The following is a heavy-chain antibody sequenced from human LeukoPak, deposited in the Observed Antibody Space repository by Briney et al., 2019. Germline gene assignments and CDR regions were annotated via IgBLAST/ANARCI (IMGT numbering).Heavy chain of an antibody. J-gene: IGHJ4*02. CDR1: GFTFSSYS. CDR2: ISSSSSYI. Sequence: GGSLRLPCAASGFTFSSYSMNWVRQAPGKGLEWVSSISSSSSYIYYADSVKGRFTISRDNAKNSLYLQMNSLRAEDTAVYYCARDGGISGVGNFDCWGQGTLVTVSS. V-gene: IGHV3-21*01. CDR3: ARDGGISGVGNFDC. D-gene: IGHD3-3*01.